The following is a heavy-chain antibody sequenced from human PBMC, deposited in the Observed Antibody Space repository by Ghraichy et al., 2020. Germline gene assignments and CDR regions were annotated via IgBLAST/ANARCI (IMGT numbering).Heavy chain of an antibody. CDR3: ARGAGADAFDI. CDR2: IKRDGSEK. Sequence: GGSLRLSCAASGFTFSYYWMSWVRQAPGKGLEWVANIKRDGSEKYYVDSVKGRFTISRDNAKNSLYLQMNSLRAEDTAVYYCARGAGADAFDIWGQGTMVTVSS. J-gene: IGHJ3*02. V-gene: IGHV3-7*01. CDR1: GFTFSYYW. D-gene: IGHD3-10*01.